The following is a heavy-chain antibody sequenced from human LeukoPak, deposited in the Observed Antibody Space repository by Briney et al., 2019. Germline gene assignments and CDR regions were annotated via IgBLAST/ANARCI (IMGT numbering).Heavy chain of an antibody. CDR1: GYSFSSYW. J-gene: IGHJ4*02. V-gene: IGHV5-51*01. CDR3: ARHRRLRLGELSSYYFDY. D-gene: IGHD3-16*01. Sequence: GESLKISCKGSGYSFSSYWIGWVRQMPGKGLESMGIIYPGDSDTRYSPSFQGQVTISADKSISTAYLQWSGLKASDTALYYCARHRRLRLGELSSYYFDYWGQGTLVTVSS. CDR2: IYPGDSDT.